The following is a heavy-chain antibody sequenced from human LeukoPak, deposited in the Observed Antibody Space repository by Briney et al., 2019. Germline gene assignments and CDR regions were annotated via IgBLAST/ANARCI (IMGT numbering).Heavy chain of an antibody. V-gene: IGHV3-23*01. Sequence: GGSLRLSCAVSGFTFSSYAMSRVRQAPGKGLEWVSLISGSAGSTYYADSVKGRFTISRDNSKNTLYLQMNSLRPEDTAVYYCAKKAVAGYYYYYMDVWGKGTTVTVSS. CDR2: ISGSAGST. D-gene: IGHD6-19*01. CDR1: GFTFSSYA. J-gene: IGHJ6*03. CDR3: AKKAVAGYYYYYMDV.